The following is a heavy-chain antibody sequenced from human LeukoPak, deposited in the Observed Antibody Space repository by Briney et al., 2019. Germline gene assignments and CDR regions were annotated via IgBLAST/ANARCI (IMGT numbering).Heavy chain of an antibody. CDR2: ISAYNGNT. D-gene: IGHD3-22*01. Sequence: ASVKVSCKASGYTFTSYGISWVRQAPGQGLEWMGWISAYNGNTNYAQKLQGRVTMTTDTSTSTAYMELRSLRSDDTAVYYCARAAYYYDSSGYYYDWGQGTLVTVSS. CDR3: ARAAYYYDSSGYYYD. J-gene: IGHJ4*02. CDR1: GYTFTSYG. V-gene: IGHV1-18*01.